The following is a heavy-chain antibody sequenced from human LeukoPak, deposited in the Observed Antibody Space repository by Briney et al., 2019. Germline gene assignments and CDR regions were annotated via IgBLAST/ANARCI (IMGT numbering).Heavy chain of an antibody. V-gene: IGHV4-34*01. CDR2: INHSGST. CDR3: ARVKYSSGWLVDY. CDR1: GGSFSGYY. Sequence: SETLSLTCAVYGGSFSGYYWSWIRQPPGKGLEWIGEINHSGSTNYNPSLKSRVTISVDTSKNQFSLKLSSVTAADTAVYYCARVKYSSGWLVDYWGQGTLVTVSS. D-gene: IGHD6-19*01. J-gene: IGHJ4*02.